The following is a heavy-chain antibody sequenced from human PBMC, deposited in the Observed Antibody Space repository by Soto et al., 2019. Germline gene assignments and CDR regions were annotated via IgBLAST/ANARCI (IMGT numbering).Heavy chain of an antibody. CDR3: AKDPVVGATTNPYFDY. V-gene: IGHV4-38-2*02. Sequence: SETLSLTCTVSGYSISSGYYWGWIRQPPGKGLEWIGSIYHSGSTYYNPSLKSRVTISVDTSKNQFSLKLSSVTAADTAVYYCAKDPVVGATTNPYFDYWGQGTLVTVSS. CDR1: GYSISSGYY. D-gene: IGHD1-26*01. J-gene: IGHJ4*02. CDR2: IYHSGST.